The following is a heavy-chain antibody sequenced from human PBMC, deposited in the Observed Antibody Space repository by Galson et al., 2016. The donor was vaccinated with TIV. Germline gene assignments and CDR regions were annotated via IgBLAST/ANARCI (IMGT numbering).Heavy chain of an antibody. J-gene: IGHJ4*02. D-gene: IGHD2/OR15-2a*01. V-gene: IGHV1-24*01. CDR1: GDSLSDLS. Sequence: SVKVSCKVSGDSLSDLSMHWVRQAPGQGLEWMGGFDPEQHKKIYAQKLQGRVTLTEDTSTDPAFLELSSLSFEDTAVYYCASVAWFPGLSLDNWGQGTLVIVSS. CDR3: ASVAWFPGLSLDN. CDR2: FDPEQHKK.